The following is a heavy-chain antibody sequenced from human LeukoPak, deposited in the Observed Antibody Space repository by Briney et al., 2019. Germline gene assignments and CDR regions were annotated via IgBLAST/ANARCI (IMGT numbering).Heavy chain of an antibody. J-gene: IGHJ4*02. CDR1: GFTFSNYA. CDR2: ISGSSSHT. V-gene: IGHV3-21*01. D-gene: IGHD6-19*01. Sequence: GGSLRLSCGASGFTFSNYAMNWVRQGPGKGLEWVSSISGSSSHTYYADSLKGRFTISRDNARNSLYLQLNSLRADDTAVYYCATDSPVAGSKALDYWGQGTLVTVSS. CDR3: ATDSPVAGSKALDY.